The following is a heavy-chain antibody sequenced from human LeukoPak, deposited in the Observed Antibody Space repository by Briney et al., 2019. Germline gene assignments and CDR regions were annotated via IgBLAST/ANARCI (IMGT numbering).Heavy chain of an antibody. CDR3: ARDGSGKQKANWYFDL. Sequence: SETLSLTCTVSGGSISSGGYYWSWIRQHPGKGLEWIGYIYYSGSTHYNPSLKSRVTISVDTSKNQFSLKLSSVTAADTAVYYCARDGSGKQKANWYFDLWGRGTLVTVSS. CDR2: IYYSGST. J-gene: IGHJ2*01. CDR1: GGSISSGGYY. V-gene: IGHV4-31*03.